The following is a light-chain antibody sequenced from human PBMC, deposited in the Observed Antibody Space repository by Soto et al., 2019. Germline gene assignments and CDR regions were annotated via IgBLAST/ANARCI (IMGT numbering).Light chain of an antibody. CDR3: QQKNKWPPVT. Sequence: EVVMTQSPATVSVSPGEGVTLSCRASQTISNDLAWYQQKPGQAPRLLIYGASTRATGVPARFSGGGSGTEFTLIISCLQSEDFAFYYCQQKNKWPPVTFGGGTKVEIK. CDR1: QTISND. CDR2: GAS. V-gene: IGKV3-15*01. J-gene: IGKJ4*02.